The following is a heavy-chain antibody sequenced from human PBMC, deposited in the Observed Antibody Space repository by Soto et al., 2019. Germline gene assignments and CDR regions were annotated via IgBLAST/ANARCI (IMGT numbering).Heavy chain of an antibody. CDR3: ARGRGLDV. V-gene: IGHV3-7*01. CDR2: IKQDGNEK. J-gene: IGHJ6*02. Sequence: GGSLRLSCETSGFTFNSVWMSWVRQAPGKGLEWVANIKQDGNEKYYVDSVKGRFTISRDNAKNSLSLQMNSLRADDTAVYYCARGRGLDVWGQGTTVTVSS. CDR1: GFTFNSVW.